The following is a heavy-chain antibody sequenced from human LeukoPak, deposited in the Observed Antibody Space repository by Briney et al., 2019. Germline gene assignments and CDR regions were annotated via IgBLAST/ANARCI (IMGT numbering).Heavy chain of an antibody. CDR3: ASENYTIFGVAYNWFDP. V-gene: IGHV1-18*01. J-gene: IGHJ5*02. D-gene: IGHD3-3*01. CDR2: ISAQHGQT. CDR1: GGTFSSYA. Sequence: ASVKVSCKTSGGTFSSYAISWVRQVAGQGLEWMGWISAQHGQTEYAPNSQDRVTMTTDTYTNTAYMELRSLRSEDTAVYYCASENYTIFGVAYNWFDPWGQGTLVTVSS.